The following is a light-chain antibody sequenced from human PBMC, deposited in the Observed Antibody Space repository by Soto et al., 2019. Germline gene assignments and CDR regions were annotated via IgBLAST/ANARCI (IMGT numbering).Light chain of an antibody. CDR1: QSVSSSY. CDR3: QQYGSSPPTWT. Sequence: EIVLTQSPGTLSLSPGERATLSCRASQSVSSSYLAWYQQKPGQAPRPLIYGASSRATGIPDRFSGSGSGTDFTLTLSRLEPEDFAVYYCQQYGSSPPTWTFGQGTKGEIK. J-gene: IGKJ1*01. V-gene: IGKV3-20*01. CDR2: GAS.